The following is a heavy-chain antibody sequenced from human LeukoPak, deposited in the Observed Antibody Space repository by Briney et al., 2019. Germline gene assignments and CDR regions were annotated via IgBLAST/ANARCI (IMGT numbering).Heavy chain of an antibody. V-gene: IGHV1-2*06. CDR3: ARVRVTGNYSYYGMDV. J-gene: IGHJ6*02. Sequence: ASVKVSCKASGYTFTGYYMHWVRQAPGQGLEWMGRINPNSGGTNYAQKFQGRVTMTRDTSISTAYMELSRLRSDDTAVYYCARVRVTGNYSYYGMDVWGQGTTVTVSS. D-gene: IGHD5-18*01. CDR2: INPNSGGT. CDR1: GYTFTGYY.